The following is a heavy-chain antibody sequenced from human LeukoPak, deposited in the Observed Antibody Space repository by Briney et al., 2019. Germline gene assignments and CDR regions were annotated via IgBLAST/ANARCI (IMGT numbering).Heavy chain of an antibody. J-gene: IGHJ4*02. CDR2: ISSSSSYI. V-gene: IGHV3-21*01. Sequence: PGGSLRLSCAASGFTFSSYSMNWVRQAPGKGLEWVSSISSSSSYIYYADSVKGRFTISRDNAKNSLYLQMNSLRAEDTAVYYCASRGSGSSRPFDYWGQGTLVTVSS. CDR1: GFTFSSYS. CDR3: ASRGSGSSRPFDY. D-gene: IGHD1-26*01.